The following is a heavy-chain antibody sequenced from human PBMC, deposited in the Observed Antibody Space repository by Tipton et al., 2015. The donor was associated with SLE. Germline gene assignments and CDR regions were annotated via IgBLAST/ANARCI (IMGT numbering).Heavy chain of an antibody. V-gene: IGHV3-53*01. CDR3: AKEAPVVAFHI. J-gene: IGHJ3*02. CDR1: GFTVSRHY. Sequence: SLRLSCAASGFTVSRHYMSWVRQAPGKGLEWVSVTYSGGSTYYADSVKGRFTASRDNSKHTLELQMNGLRADDTGVYYCAKEAPVVAFHIWGQGTLVSVST. CDR2: TYSGGST.